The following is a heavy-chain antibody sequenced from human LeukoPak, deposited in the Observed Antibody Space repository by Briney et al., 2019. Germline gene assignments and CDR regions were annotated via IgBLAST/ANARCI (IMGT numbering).Heavy chain of an antibody. CDR2: TYYRSKWYN. CDR1: GDSVSSNSAA. CDR3: ARDTYAPRKSFDY. Sequence: SQTLSLTCAISGDSVSSNSAAWYWIRQSPSRGLEWLGRTYYRSKWYNDYAVSVKSRITISPDTSKNQFSLNLSSVTAADTAVYYCARDTYAPRKSFDYWGQGTLVAVSS. V-gene: IGHV6-1*01. J-gene: IGHJ4*02. D-gene: IGHD1-14*01.